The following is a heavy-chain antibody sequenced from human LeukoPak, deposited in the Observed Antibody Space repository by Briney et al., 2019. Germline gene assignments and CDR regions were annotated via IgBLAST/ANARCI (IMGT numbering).Heavy chain of an antibody. CDR3: ARDVTREYNWFDP. CDR2: IYHSGST. J-gene: IGHJ5*02. CDR1: GYSISSGYY. V-gene: IGHV4-38-2*02. Sequence: PSETLSLTCTVSGYSISSGYYWGWIRQPPGKGLEWIGSIYHSGSTYYNPSLKSRVTISVDTSKNQFSLKLSSVTAADTAVYYCARDVTREYNWFDPWGQGTLVTVPS. D-gene: IGHD2-21*02.